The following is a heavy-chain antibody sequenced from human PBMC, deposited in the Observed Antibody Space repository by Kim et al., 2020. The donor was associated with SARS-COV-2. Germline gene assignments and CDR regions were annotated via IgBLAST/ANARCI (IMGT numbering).Heavy chain of an antibody. CDR1: EFTFTTYA. Sequence: GGSLRLSCAASEFTFTTYALSWVRQAPGKGLEWVSAITSGGATYYADSVKGRFTISRDNSKNTLFLQMNSLRADDTAVYYCAKDRVDHYGSGAFSQEGFGYWGQGTLVTVSS. D-gene: IGHD3-10*01. V-gene: IGHV3-23*01. CDR3: AKDRVDHYGSGAFSQEGFGY. CDR2: ITSGGAT. J-gene: IGHJ4*02.